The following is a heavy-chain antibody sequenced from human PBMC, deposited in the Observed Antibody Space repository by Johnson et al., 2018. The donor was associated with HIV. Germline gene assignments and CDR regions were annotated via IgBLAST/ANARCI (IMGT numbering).Heavy chain of an antibody. CDR2: ISYDGRNK. V-gene: IGHV3-30*19. Sequence: QEQLVESGGGVVQPGGSLRLSGVASGFAFSNYVMNWVRQAPGRGLEWVAVISYDGRNKYYADSVKGRFTISRDNSMHTMYLQMNSLRAEDTAVYYCAGQVRAFDIWGQGTMVTVSS. CDR1: GFAFSNYV. CDR3: AGQVRAFDI. D-gene: IGHD6-19*01. J-gene: IGHJ3*02.